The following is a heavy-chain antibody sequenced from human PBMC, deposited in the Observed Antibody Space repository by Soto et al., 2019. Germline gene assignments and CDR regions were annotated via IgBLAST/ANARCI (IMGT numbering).Heavy chain of an antibody. V-gene: IGHV1-69*06. CDR2: IIPIFGTA. J-gene: IGHJ4*02. CDR1: GGTFSSYA. D-gene: IGHD1-7*01. Sequence: GASVKVSCKASGGTFSSYAISWVRQAPGQGLEWMGGIIPIFGTANYAQKFQGRVTITADKSTSTAYMELSSLRSEDTAVYYCARAPLELTPLFDYWGQGTLVTVSS. CDR3: ARAPLELTPLFDY.